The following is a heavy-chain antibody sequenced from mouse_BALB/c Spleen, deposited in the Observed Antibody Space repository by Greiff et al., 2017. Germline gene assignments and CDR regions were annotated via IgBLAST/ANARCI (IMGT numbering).Heavy chain of an antibody. CDR2: ISSGGST. J-gene: IGHJ2*01. D-gene: IGHD1-1*01. Sequence: EVNVVESGGGLVKPGGSLKLSCAASGFTFSSYAMSWVRQTPEKRLEWVASISSGGSTYYPDSVKGRFTISRDNARNILYLQMSSLRSEDTAMYYCARAYGSSYFDYWGQGTTLTVSS. CDR1: GFTFSSYA. V-gene: IGHV5-6-5*01. CDR3: ARAYGSSYFDY.